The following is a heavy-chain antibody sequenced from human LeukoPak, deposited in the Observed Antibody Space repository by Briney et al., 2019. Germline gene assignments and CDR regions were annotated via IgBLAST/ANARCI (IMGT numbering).Heavy chain of an antibody. D-gene: IGHD2-2*03. V-gene: IGHV3-74*01. CDR1: GFTFSSYW. CDR3: ARDGYLAPVIAYLDY. Sequence: GGSLRLSCAASGFTFSSYWMHWVRQSPGKGLEWVGQVKGDGSRANYADSVKGRSTISRDNAKNTVYLQLNSLRAEDTAVYYCARDGYLAPVIAYLDYWGQGTPVTVSS. CDR2: VKGDGSRA. J-gene: IGHJ4*02.